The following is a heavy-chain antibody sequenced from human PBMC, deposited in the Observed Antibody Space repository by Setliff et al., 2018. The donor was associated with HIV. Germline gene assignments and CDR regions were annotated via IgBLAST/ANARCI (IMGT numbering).Heavy chain of an antibody. CDR1: GFTFRSYG. Sequence: GGSLRLSCGAYGFTFRSYGMHWVRQAPGKGLEWVAFIGYDGSDKYYADSVKGRFTISRDNSKNTLYMQMNSLRADDTAVYYCARDLSGGYSSDYWGQGTLVTVSS. CDR2: IGYDGSDK. CDR3: ARDLSGGYSSDY. D-gene: IGHD6-13*01. V-gene: IGHV3-30*02. J-gene: IGHJ4*02.